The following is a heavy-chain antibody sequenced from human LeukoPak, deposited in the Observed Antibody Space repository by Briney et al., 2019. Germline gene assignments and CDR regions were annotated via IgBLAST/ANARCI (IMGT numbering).Heavy chain of an antibody. CDR2: ISSYNGNT. CDR3: ARDDAIRPDWVDP. V-gene: IGHV1-18*01. CDR1: GYTFTSYG. D-gene: IGHD6-6*01. J-gene: IGHJ5*02. Sequence: SSVKVSCKASGYTFTSYGISWVRQAPGQGLEWMGWISSYNGNTNYAQKLQGRVTMTTDTYTSTDYMERRSLRSDDTAVYYCARDDAIRPDWVDPWGQGTLVTVSS.